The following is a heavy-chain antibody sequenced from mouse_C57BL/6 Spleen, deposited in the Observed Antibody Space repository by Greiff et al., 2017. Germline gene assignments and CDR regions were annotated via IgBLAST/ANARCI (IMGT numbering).Heavy chain of an antibody. D-gene: IGHD1-1*02. CDR2: ISDGGSYT. CDR3: ARDQVLSDYFDY. Sequence: EVQLVESGGGLVKPGGSLKLSCAASGFTFSSYAMSWVRQTPEKRLEWVATISDGGSYTYYPDNVKGRFTISRDNAKNNLYLQMSHLKSEDTAMYYCARDQVLSDYFDYWGQGTTLTVSS. V-gene: IGHV5-4*01. CDR1: GFTFSSYA. J-gene: IGHJ2*01.